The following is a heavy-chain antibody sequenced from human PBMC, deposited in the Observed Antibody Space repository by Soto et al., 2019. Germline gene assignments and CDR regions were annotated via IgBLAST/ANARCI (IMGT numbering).Heavy chain of an antibody. CDR1: GFTFSSYA. CDR2: ISYDGSNK. D-gene: IGHD6-13*01. CDR3: ARDNTHPPQQLVLVLDY. J-gene: IGHJ4*02. Sequence: PGGSLRLSCAASGFTFSSYAMHWVRQAPGKGLEWVAVISYDGSNKYYADSVKGRFTISRDNSKNTLYLQMNSLRAEDTAVYFCARDNTHPPQQLVLVLDYWGQGSLVTVSS. V-gene: IGHV3-30-3*01.